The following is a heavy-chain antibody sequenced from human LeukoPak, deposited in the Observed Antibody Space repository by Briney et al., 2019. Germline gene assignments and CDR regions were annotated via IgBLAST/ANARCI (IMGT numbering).Heavy chain of an antibody. V-gene: IGHV1-18*01. CDR2: ISAYNGNT. CDR1: GYTFVNYG. D-gene: IGHD3-9*01. CDR3: ASGRMYYDILTGYYMGNWFDP. Sequence: GASVKVSCKASGYTFVNYGVSWVRQAPGQGLEWMGWISAYNGNTNYAQKLQGRVTMTTDTSTSTAYMELRSLRSDDTAVYYCASGRMYYDILTGYYMGNWFDPWGQGTLVTVSS. J-gene: IGHJ5*02.